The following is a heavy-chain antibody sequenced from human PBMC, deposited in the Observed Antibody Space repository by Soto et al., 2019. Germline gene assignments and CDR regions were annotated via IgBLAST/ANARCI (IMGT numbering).Heavy chain of an antibody. CDR1: GYSFTDYH. V-gene: IGHV1-2*04. CDR2: INPKSGGT. J-gene: IGHJ6*02. Sequence: ASVKVSCKASGYSFTDYHIHWVRQAPGQGLEWLGRINPKSGGTSTAQKFQGWVTMTTDTSISTASMELTRLTSDDTAIYYCARGDSTDCSNGVCSFFYNHDMDVWCQGTTVTVFS. CDR3: ARGDSTDCSNGVCSFFYNHDMDV. D-gene: IGHD2-8*01.